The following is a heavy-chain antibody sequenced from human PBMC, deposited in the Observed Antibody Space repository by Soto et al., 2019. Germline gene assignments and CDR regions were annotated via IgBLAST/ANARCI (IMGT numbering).Heavy chain of an antibody. CDR2: INHSGST. CDR3: ARGPKYYDILTGYRYRTFDY. J-gene: IGHJ4*02. Sequence: SETLSLTCAVYGGSFSGYYWSWIRQPPGKGLEWIGEINHSGSTNYNPSLKSRVTISVDTSKNQFSLKLSSVTAADTAVYYCARGPKYYDILTGYRYRTFDYWGQGTLVTVSS. CDR1: GGSFSGYY. V-gene: IGHV4-34*01. D-gene: IGHD3-9*01.